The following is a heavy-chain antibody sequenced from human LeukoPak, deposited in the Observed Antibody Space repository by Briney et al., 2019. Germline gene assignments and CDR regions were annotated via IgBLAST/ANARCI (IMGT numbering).Heavy chain of an antibody. CDR1: GFTFSSYA. V-gene: IGHV3-23*01. Sequence: GGSLRLSCAASGFTFSSYAMSWVRQAPGKGLEWVSAISGSGGSTYYADSMKGRFTISRDNSKNTLYLQMNSLRAEDTAVYYCAKVQARKPHGGYSGYDGPGGFDYWGQGTLVTVSS. J-gene: IGHJ4*02. D-gene: IGHD5-12*01. CDR2: ISGSGGST. CDR3: AKVQARKPHGGYSGYDGPGGFDY.